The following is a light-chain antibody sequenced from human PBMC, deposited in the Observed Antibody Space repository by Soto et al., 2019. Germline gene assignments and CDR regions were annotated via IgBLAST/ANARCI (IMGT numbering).Light chain of an antibody. CDR2: SVT. J-gene: IGLJ3*02. Sequence: QSALTQPASVSGSPGQSITISCTGTSSDIGGYNFVSWYQQHPGKAPKLIIYSVTNRPSGISNRFSGSKSGNTASLTISGLQAEDEADYYCISCTTTNTALFGGGTKLTVL. CDR1: SSDIGGYNF. CDR3: ISCTTTNTAL. V-gene: IGLV2-14*01.